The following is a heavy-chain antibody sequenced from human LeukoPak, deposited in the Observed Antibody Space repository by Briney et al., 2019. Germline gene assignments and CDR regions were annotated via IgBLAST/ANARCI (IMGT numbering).Heavy chain of an antibody. CDR2: ISGRGETT. Sequence: PGGSLRLSCAASGFNFRGQAMSWVRQGPGKGLEWVAGISGRGETTYYADSVQGRFNISRDNFKNTLFLQVNSLRAEDTAVYYCAKDVIRGGISYFDSWGQGTQVAVSS. J-gene: IGHJ4*02. CDR1: GFNFRGQA. D-gene: IGHD3-10*01. CDR3: AKDVIRGGISYFDS. V-gene: IGHV3-23*01.